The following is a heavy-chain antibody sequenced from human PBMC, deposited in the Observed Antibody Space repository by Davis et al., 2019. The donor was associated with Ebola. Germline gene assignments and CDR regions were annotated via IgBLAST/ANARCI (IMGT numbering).Heavy chain of an antibody. CDR2: ISGSGGST. V-gene: IGHV3-23*01. CDR3: AREGRGSAIDL. J-gene: IGHJ5*02. CDR1: GFTFSSYA. Sequence: GESLKISCAASGFTFSSYAMSWVRQAPGKGLEWVSAISGSGGSTYYADSVKGRFTISRDNARDTLFLQMTSLRDEDTAIYYCAREGRGSAIDLWGQGTLVTVSS. D-gene: IGHD3-10*01.